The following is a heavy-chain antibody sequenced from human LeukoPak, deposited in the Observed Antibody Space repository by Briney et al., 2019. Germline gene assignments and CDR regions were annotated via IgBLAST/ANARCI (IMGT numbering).Heavy chain of an antibody. CDR3: ARVPPRYYYDTGPPDY. V-gene: IGHV4-38-2*02. CDR2: IYHSGST. CDR1: GYSIGSISSTYY. D-gene: IGHD3-22*01. J-gene: IGHJ4*02. Sequence: SETLSLTCTVSGYSIGSISSTYYWGWVRQSPGKGLEWIGSIYHSGSTYYNPSLQSRVTISIDTSKNQFSLKLSSVTAADTAVYYCARVPPRYYYDTGPPDYWGQGTLVTVSS.